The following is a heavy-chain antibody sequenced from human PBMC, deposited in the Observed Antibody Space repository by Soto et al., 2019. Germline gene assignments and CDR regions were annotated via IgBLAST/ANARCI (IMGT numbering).Heavy chain of an antibody. CDR2: ISGSGGST. Sequence: GGSLRLSCAASGFTFSSYAMSWVRQAPGKGLEWVSAISGSGGSTYYADSVKGRFTISRDNSKNTLYLQMNSLRAEDTAVFYCAKALDIVGVVAATFDYWGQGTLVTVSS. CDR1: GFTFSSYA. J-gene: IGHJ4*02. V-gene: IGHV3-23*01. D-gene: IGHD2-15*01. CDR3: AKALDIVGVVAATFDY.